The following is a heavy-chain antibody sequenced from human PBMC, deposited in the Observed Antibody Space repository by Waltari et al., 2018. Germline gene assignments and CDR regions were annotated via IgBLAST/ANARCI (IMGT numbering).Heavy chain of an antibody. CDR2: ISYSAGNT. Sequence: EVHLVESGGGLVQPGESLRLSCAASGFTFETSAMGWVRQAPGKGLEWVSGISYSAGNTYYADSVKGRFTISRDNSKNTVYLQMKSLTVDDSAVYYCAKDFQYFWSGFSHWGQGILVIVSS. J-gene: IGHJ4*02. CDR1: GFTFETSA. D-gene: IGHD3-3*01. V-gene: IGHV3-23*04. CDR3: AKDFQYFWSGFSH.